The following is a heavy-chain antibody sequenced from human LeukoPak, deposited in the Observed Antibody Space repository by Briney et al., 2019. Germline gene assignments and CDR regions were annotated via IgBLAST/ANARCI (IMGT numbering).Heavy chain of an antibody. J-gene: IGHJ4*02. D-gene: IGHD4-17*01. CDR2: IWYDGSNK. V-gene: IGHV3-33*08. CDR1: GFNFIDYS. Sequence: GGSLRLSCAASGFNFIDYSMNWVRQAPGKGLEWVAVIWYDGSNKYYADSVKGRFTISRDNSKNTLYLQMNSLRAEDTAVYYCARGHGDYIAFDYWGQGTLVSVSS. CDR3: ARGHGDYIAFDY.